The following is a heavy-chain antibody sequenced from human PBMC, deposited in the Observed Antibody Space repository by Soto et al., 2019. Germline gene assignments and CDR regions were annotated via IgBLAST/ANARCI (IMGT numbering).Heavy chain of an antibody. CDR3: AKAQRVLRFLEWFPNWFDP. D-gene: IGHD3-3*01. Sequence: PGGSLRLSCAASGFTFCSYAMSWVRQAPGKGLEWVSAISGSGGSTYYADSVKGRFTISRDNSKNTLYLQMNSLRAEDTAVYYCAKAQRVLRFLEWFPNWFDPWGQGTLVTVSS. CDR1: GFTFCSYA. CDR2: ISGSGGST. J-gene: IGHJ5*02. V-gene: IGHV3-23*01.